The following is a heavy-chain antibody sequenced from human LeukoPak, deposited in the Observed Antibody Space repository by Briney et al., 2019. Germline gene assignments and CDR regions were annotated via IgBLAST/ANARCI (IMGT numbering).Heavy chain of an antibody. J-gene: IGHJ4*02. CDR2: INPNSGGT. CDR1: GYTFTGYY. D-gene: IGHD2-15*01. CDR3: ARGGVVVVAATGPIVDY. V-gene: IGHV1-2*02. Sequence: ASVKVSCKASGYTFTGYYMHWVRQAPGQGLEWMGWINPNSGGTNYAQKFQGRVTMTRDTSISTAYMELSRLRSDDTAVYYCARGGVVVVAATGPIVDYWGQGTLVTVSS.